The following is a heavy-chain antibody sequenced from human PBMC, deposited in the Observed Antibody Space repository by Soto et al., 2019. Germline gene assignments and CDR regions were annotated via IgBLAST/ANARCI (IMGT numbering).Heavy chain of an antibody. CDR3: ARGLTTVTREDPYYFDY. CDR1: GFTFSSYW. J-gene: IGHJ4*02. CDR2: INSDGSST. D-gene: IGHD4-17*01. V-gene: IGHV3-74*01. Sequence: GGSLRLSCAASGFTFSSYWMHWVRQAPGKGLVWVSRINSDGSSTSYADTVKGRFTISRDNAKNTLYLQMNSLRAEDTAVYYCARGLTTVTREDPYYFDYWGQGTLVTVSS.